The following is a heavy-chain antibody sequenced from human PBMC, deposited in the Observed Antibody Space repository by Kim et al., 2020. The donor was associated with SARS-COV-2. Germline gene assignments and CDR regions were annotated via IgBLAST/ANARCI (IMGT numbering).Heavy chain of an antibody. J-gene: IGHJ6*02. CDR3: AKEPLPLTLLGGMDV. D-gene: IGHD1-20*01. Sequence: GGSLRLSCAASGFTFSSYGMHWVRQAPGKGLEWVAVIWYDGSNKYYADSVKGRFTISRDNSKNTLYLQMNSLRAEDTAVYYCAKEPLPLTLLGGMDVWGQGTTVTVSS. CDR2: IWYDGSNK. CDR1: GFTFSSYG. V-gene: IGHV3-33*06.